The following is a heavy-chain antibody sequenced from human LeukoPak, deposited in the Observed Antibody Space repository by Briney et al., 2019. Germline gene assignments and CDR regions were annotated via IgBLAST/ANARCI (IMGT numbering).Heavy chain of an antibody. CDR1: GFTFSNYA. D-gene: IGHD3-22*01. CDR2: ISVSGGST. CDR3: AKGNYYFDSSGYFHFDS. J-gene: IGHJ4*02. Sequence: GGSLRLSCAASGFTFSNYAMSWVRQAPGKGLEWVSTISVSGGSTYYADPVKGRFTISRDNSKNTVYLQMNSLRAEDMAIYYCAKGNYYFDSSGYFHFDSWGQGTLVTVSA. V-gene: IGHV3-23*01.